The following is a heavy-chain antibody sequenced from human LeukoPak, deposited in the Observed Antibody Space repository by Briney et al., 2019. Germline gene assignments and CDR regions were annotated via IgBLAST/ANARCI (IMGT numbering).Heavy chain of an antibody. D-gene: IGHD3-3*01. V-gene: IGHV3-7*01. CDR1: GFTFSSYW. CDR3: ARGGEDYDFWSGYLTYFDY. CDR2: IKQDGSEK. J-gene: IGHJ4*02. Sequence: GGSLRLSCAASGFTFSSYWMSWVRQAPGKGLEWVANIKQDGSEKYYVDSVKGRFTISRDNAKNSLYLQMNSLRAEDTAVYYCARGGEDYDFWSGYLTYFDYWGQGTLDTVSS.